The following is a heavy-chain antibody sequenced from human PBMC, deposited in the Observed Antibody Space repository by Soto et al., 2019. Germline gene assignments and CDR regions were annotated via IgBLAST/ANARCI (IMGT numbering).Heavy chain of an antibody. D-gene: IGHD4-4*01. CDR1: GGSISSGGYS. V-gene: IGHV4-30-2*01. CDR2: IYHSGST. J-gene: IGHJ4*02. CDR3: ARGMTTVTTIDY. Sequence: SETLSLSCAVSGGSISSGGYSWSWIRQPPGKGLEWIGYIYHSGSTYYNPSLKRRVTISVDRSKNQFSLKLSSVTAADTAVYYCARGMTTVTTIDYWGQGTLVTVSS.